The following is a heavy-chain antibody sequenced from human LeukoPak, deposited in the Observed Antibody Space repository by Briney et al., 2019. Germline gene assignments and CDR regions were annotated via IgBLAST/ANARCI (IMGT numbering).Heavy chain of an antibody. CDR2: IYYSGST. Sequence: NASETLSLTCTVSGGSISSYYWSWIRQPPGKGLEWIGYIYYSGSTNYNPSLKSRVTISVDTSKNQFSLKLSSVTAADTAVYYCARANQWELLDWFDPWGQGTLVTVSS. D-gene: IGHD1-26*01. CDR1: GGSISSYY. CDR3: ARANQWELLDWFDP. J-gene: IGHJ5*02. V-gene: IGHV4-59*08.